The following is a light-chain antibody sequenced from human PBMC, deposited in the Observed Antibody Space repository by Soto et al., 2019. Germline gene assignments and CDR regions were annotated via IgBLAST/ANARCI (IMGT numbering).Light chain of an antibody. J-gene: IGLJ2*01. CDR1: TSDVGRYNY. Sequence: QSALTQPASVSGSPGQSIAISCTGTTSDVGRYNYVSWYQQHPGRAPKLMIYDVSNRPSGVSNRFSGSKSGNTASLTISGLQAEDEADYYCSSHTSSGTRVFGGGTKVTVL. CDR2: DVS. V-gene: IGLV2-14*01. CDR3: SSHTSSGTRV.